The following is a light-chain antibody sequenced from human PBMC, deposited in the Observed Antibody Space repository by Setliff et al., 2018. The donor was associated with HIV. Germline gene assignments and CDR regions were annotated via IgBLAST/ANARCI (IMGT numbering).Light chain of an antibody. CDR3: QAWDSSTAWNV. CDR2: QDN. V-gene: IGLV3-1*01. J-gene: IGLJ1*01. CDR1: KLGDKY. Sequence: SYELTQPPSVSVSPGQTASITCSGHKLGDKYACWYQQKPGQSPVLVIYQDNKRPSGIPERFSGSNSGNTATLTISGTQAMDEADHYCQAWDSSTAWNVFGTGTKVTVL.